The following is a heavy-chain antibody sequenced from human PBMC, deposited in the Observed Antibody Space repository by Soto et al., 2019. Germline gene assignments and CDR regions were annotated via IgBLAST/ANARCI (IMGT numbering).Heavy chain of an antibody. CDR1: GGSVSSGSYY. Sequence: SETQCLTCPVAGGSVSSGSYYWSWIRQPPGKGLEWIGYIYYSGSTNYNPSLKSRVTISVDTSKNQFSLKLSSVTAADTAVYYCATITYSGYGSDYYYGMDVWGQGTTVTVSS. V-gene: IGHV4-61*01. J-gene: IGHJ6*02. CDR3: ATITYSGYGSDYYYGMDV. D-gene: IGHD5-12*01. CDR2: IYYSGST.